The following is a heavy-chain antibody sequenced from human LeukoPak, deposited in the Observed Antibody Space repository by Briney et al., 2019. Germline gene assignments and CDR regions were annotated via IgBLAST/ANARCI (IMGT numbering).Heavy chain of an antibody. CDR1: GYSISSGYY. V-gene: IGHV4-38-2*02. CDR2: IYHSGTT. D-gene: IGHD3-22*01. Sequence: SETLSLTCAVSGYSISSGYYWGWIRQPPGKGLEWIGSIYHSGTTYYNPSLKSRVTISVDTSKNQFSLKLSSVTAADTAAYYCAREYYYDSSGYLYAFDIWGQGTMVTVS. J-gene: IGHJ3*02. CDR3: AREYYYDSSGYLYAFDI.